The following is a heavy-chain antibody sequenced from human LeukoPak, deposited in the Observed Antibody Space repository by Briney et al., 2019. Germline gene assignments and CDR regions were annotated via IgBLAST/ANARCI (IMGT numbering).Heavy chain of an antibody. CDR3: ARGGIVVWDNWFDP. CDR2: INPNSGGT. J-gene: IGHJ5*02. CDR1: GYTFTGYY. Sequence: EASVKVSCKASGYTFTGYYMHWVRQAPGQGLEWMGRINPNSGGTNYAQKFQGRVTMTRDTSISTAYMELSRLRSDDTAVYYCARGGIVVWDNWFDPWGQGTLVTVSS. V-gene: IGHV1-2*06. D-gene: IGHD2-2*01.